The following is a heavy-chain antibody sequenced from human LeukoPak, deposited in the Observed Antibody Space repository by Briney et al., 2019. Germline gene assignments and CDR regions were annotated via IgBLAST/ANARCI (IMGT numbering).Heavy chain of an antibody. V-gene: IGHV5-51*01. J-gene: IGHJ3*02. CDR2: IYPGDSDT. Sequence: LGESLKISCKGSGYSFTNYWIGWVRQMPGKGLEWMGIIYPGDSDTRYSPSFQGQVTISADKSITTAYLQGSSLKASDTAMYYCARLRPQDAFDIWGQGTMVTVSS. CDR3: ARLRPQDAFDI. CDR1: GYSFTNYW.